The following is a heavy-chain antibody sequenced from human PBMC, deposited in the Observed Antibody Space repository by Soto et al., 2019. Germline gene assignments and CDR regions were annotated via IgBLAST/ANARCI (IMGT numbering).Heavy chain of an antibody. CDR3: ARLIGANRGHYYYYMDV. J-gene: IGHJ6*03. CDR2: IYYSGST. V-gene: IGHV4-59*08. CDR1: GGSISSYY. Sequence: SETLSLTCTVSGGSISSYYWSWIRQPPGKGLEWIGYIYYSGSTNYNPSLKSRVTISVDTSKNQFSLKLSSVTAADTAVYYCARLIGANRGHYYYYMDVWGKGTTVTVSS. D-gene: IGHD1-26*01.